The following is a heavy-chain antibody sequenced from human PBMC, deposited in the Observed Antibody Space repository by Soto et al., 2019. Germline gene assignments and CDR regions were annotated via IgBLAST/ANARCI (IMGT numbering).Heavy chain of an antibody. CDR3: TGEVASGY. V-gene: IGHV3-30*03. Sequence: GGSLRLSCAVSGFTVRTYGMHWVRQAPGKGLEWVAVISRDGGTKYYADSVKGRFTISRDNSRNTLFLEMNSLRSDDMAVYYCTGEVASGYWGQGTLVAVSS. CDR2: ISRDGGTK. J-gene: IGHJ4*02. D-gene: IGHD2-8*02. CDR1: GFTVRTYG.